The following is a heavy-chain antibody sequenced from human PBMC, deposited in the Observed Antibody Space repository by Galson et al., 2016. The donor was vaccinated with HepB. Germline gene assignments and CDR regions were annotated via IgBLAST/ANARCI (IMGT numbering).Heavy chain of an antibody. CDR3: ATGFLYGDYDGGFDY. J-gene: IGHJ4*02. CDR1: GFSFSTYW. D-gene: IGHD4-17*01. CDR2: IKSRSDGGIA. V-gene: IGHV3-15*07. Sequence: SLRLSCATSGFSFSTYWMNWVRQAPGKGLEWVGRIKSRSDGGIADYAAPVKGRFTISRDDSKDTLYLQMNSLKTEDTAVYYCATGFLYGDYDGGFDYWGRGTLVTVSS.